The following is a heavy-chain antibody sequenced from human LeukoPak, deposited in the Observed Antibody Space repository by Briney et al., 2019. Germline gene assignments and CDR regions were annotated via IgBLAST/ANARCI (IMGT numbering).Heavy chain of an antibody. D-gene: IGHD3-22*01. Sequence: VASVKVSCKASGYTFTGYYMHWVRQAPGQGLEWMGWINPNSGGTNYAQKFQGRVTMTEDTSTSTAYMELRSLRSDDTAVYYCARGITMIVVAPGYWGQGTLVTVSS. V-gene: IGHV1-2*02. CDR2: INPNSGGT. J-gene: IGHJ4*02. CDR3: ARGITMIVVAPGY. CDR1: GYTFTGYY.